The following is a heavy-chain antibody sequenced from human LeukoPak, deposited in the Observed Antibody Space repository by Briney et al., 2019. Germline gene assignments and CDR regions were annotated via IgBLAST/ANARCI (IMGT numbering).Heavy chain of an antibody. CDR1: GYTFTSYY. D-gene: IGHD5-24*01. J-gene: IGHJ4*02. V-gene: IGHV1-46*01. CDR2: INPSGGST. CDR3: ARGYRIDGYNRGVDH. Sequence: ASVKVSCKASGYTFTSYYMHWVRQAPGQGLEWMGIINPSGGSTSYAQKFGGRVTMTRDTSTTTVYMELSSVRSDDTAVYYCARGYRIDGYNRGVDHWGQGTLVTVSS.